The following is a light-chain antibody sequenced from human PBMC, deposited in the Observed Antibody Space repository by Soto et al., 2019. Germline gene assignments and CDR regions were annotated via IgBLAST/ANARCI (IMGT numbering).Light chain of an antibody. V-gene: IGKV1-6*01. CDR1: QGIRTE. J-gene: IGKJ1*01. CDR3: LQDNSYPRT. CDR2: GAS. Sequence: AIQMTQSPSSLYASVGDRVTITCRASQGIRTELGWYQQKPGKAPRLLIYGASILQGGVPSRFSGSGSGTDFTLTISSLQPEDFATYYCLQDNSYPRTFGQGTKVEIK.